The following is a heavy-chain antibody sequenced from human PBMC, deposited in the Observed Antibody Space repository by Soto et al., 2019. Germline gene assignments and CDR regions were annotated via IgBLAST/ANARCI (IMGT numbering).Heavy chain of an antibody. J-gene: IGHJ4*02. V-gene: IGHV1-8*01. CDR3: ARSSHLYYYGSGSYYN. D-gene: IGHD3-10*01. Sequence: ASVKVSCKASGYTFTSYDINWVRQATGQGLEWMGWMNPNSGNTGYAQKFQGRVTMTRNTSISTAYMELSSLRSEDTAVYYCARSSHLYYYGSGSYYNWGQGTLVTVSS. CDR2: MNPNSGNT. CDR1: GYTFTSYD.